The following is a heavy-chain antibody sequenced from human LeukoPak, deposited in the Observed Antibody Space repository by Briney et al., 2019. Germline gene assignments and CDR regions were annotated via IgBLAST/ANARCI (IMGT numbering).Heavy chain of an antibody. V-gene: IGHV1-8*01. CDR3: ARSSALGYCTNGVCYSNWFDP. Sequence: ASVKVSCKASGYTFTSYDINWVRQATGQGLEGLGWMNPNSGNTGYAQKFQGRVTMTRNTSISTAYIELSSLRSEDTAVYYCARSSALGYCTNGVCYSNWFDPWGQGTLVTVSS. J-gene: IGHJ5*02. CDR1: GYTFTSYD. D-gene: IGHD2-8*01. CDR2: MNPNSGNT.